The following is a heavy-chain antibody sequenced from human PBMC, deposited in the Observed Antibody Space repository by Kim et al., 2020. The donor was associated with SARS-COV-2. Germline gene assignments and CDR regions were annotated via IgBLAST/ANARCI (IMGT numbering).Heavy chain of an antibody. V-gene: IGHV4-31*03. J-gene: IGHJ5*02. CDR3: ARELVSSWYNWFDP. CDR1: GGSISSGGYY. D-gene: IGHD6-13*01. Sequence: SETLSLTCTVSGGSISSGGYYWSWIRQHPGKGLEWIGYIYYSGSTYYNPSLKSRVTISVDTSKNQFSLKLSSVTAADTAVYYCARELVSSWYNWFDPWGQGTLVTVSS. CDR2: IYYSGST.